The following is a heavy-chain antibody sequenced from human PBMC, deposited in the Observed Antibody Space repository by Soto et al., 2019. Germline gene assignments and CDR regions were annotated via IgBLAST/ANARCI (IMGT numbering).Heavy chain of an antibody. D-gene: IGHD1-7*01. CDR3: ATMGTPATGLYYFDY. CDR2: ISYSGST. CDR1: GGSISSYY. V-gene: IGHV4-30-4*01. Sequence: PSENLSLTCTVSGGSISSYYWSWIRQPPGKGLEWIGFISYSGSTYYNASLKSRVTISVDTSKNQFSLNLSFVTAADTAVYYCATMGTPATGLYYFDYWGQGTLVTVSS. J-gene: IGHJ4*02.